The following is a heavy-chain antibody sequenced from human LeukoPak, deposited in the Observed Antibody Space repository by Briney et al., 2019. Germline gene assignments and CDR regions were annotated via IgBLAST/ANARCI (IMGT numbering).Heavy chain of an antibody. D-gene: IGHD3-10*01. CDR3: ARVTRNYGSGSYYFAY. CDR2: TYYSGST. Sequence: SETLSLTCTVSGGSISSGDYYWSWIRQPPGKGLEWIGYTYYSGSTYYNPSLKSRVTISVDTSKNQFSLKLSSVTAADTAVYYCARVTRNYGSGSYYFAYWGQGTLVTVSS. CDR1: GGSISSGDYY. V-gene: IGHV4-30-4*01. J-gene: IGHJ4*02.